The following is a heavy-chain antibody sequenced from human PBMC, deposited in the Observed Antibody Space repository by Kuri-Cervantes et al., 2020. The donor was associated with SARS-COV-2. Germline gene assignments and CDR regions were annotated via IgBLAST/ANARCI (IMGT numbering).Heavy chain of an antibody. Sequence: GGSLRLSCAASGFTFSDYYMNWVRQAPGKGLEWVSSISSSSTIYYADSVKGRFTISRDNAKNSLYLQMNSLRAEDTAVYYCARDLYSSSWFGWFDPWGQGTLVTVSS. J-gene: IGHJ5*02. CDR3: ARDLYSSSWFGWFDP. D-gene: IGHD6-13*01. CDR2: ISSSSTI. V-gene: IGHV3-69-1*01. CDR1: GFTFSDYY.